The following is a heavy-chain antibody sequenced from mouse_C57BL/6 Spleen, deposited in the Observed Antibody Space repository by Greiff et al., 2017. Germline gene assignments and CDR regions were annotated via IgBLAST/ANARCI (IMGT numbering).Heavy chain of an antibody. V-gene: IGHV5-6*01. Sequence: EVHLVESGGDLVKPGGSLKLSCAASGFTFSSYGMSWVRQTPDKRLEWVATISSGGSYTYYPASVKGRFTISRDNAKNTLYLQMSSLKSEDTAMYYCARHRDWDPFDYWGQGTTLTVSS. J-gene: IGHJ2*01. CDR3: ARHRDWDPFDY. CDR1: GFTFSSYG. D-gene: IGHD4-1*01. CDR2: ISSGGSYT.